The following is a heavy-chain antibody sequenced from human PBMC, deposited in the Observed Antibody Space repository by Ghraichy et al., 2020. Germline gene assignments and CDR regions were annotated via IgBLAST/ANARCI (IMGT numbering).Heavy chain of an antibody. V-gene: IGHV1-46*01. D-gene: IGHD1-26*01. CDR2: INPNGGIT. J-gene: IGHJ3*02. CDR3: ARTWGAHGSFDI. Sequence: ASVKVSCKTSGYTFTSYYMHWVRQAPGQGLEWMGIINPNGGITTYAQKFQGRITMTRDTSTSTFNMELSSLRFEDTGVYYCARTWGAHGSFDIWGQGTMVIVSS. CDR1: GYTFTSYY.